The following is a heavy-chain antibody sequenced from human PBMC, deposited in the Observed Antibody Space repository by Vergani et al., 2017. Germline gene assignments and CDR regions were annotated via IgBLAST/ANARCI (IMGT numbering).Heavy chain of an antibody. Sequence: QVQLAESGGGRVQPGRSLRLSCAASGFSFSSHAIHWVRQAPGKGLEWVAVISNDGSKKYYADSVKGRFTISRDNSKNTLDLQMNSLRTQDTAVYYCARASSWYTFGFDYWGQGTLVTVSS. CDR1: GFSFSSHA. CDR3: ARASSWYTFGFDY. V-gene: IGHV3-30*03. J-gene: IGHJ4*02. CDR2: ISNDGSKK. D-gene: IGHD6-13*01.